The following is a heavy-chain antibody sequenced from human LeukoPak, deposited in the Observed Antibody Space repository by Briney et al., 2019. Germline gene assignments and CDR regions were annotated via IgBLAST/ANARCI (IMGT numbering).Heavy chain of an antibody. CDR3: ARVDILTGYFDY. J-gene: IGHJ4*02. CDR1: GGTFSSYT. CDR2: IIPILGIA. Sequence: ASVKVSCKASGGTFSSYTTSWVRQAPGQGLEWMGRIIPILGIANYAQKFQGRVTITADKSTSTAYMELSSLRSEDTAVYYCARVDILTGYFDYWGQGTLVTVSS. D-gene: IGHD3-9*01. V-gene: IGHV1-69*02.